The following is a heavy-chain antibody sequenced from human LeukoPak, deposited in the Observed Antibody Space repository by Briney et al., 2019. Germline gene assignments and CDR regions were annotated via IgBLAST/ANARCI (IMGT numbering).Heavy chain of an antibody. D-gene: IGHD3-9*01. Sequence: SETLSLTCTVSGGSISSYYWSWIRQPPGKGLEWIGYIYYSGSTNYNPSLKSRVTISIDTSKNQFSLKLISVTAADTAVYYCARSLTYYDILTGFDYWGQGTLVTVSS. V-gene: IGHV4-59*01. CDR2: IYYSGST. CDR1: GGSISSYY. J-gene: IGHJ4*02. CDR3: ARSLTYYDILTGFDY.